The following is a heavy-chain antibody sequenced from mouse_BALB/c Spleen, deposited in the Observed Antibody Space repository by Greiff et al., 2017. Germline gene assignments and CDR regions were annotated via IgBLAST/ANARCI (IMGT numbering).Heavy chain of an antibody. Sequence: DVMLVESGGGLVQPGGSLKLSCAASGFTFSSYGMSWVRQTPDKRLELVATINSNGGSTYYPDSVKGRFTISRDNAKNTLYLQMSSLKSEDTAMYYCARAEYYGRAWFAYWGQGTLVTVSA. J-gene: IGHJ3*01. D-gene: IGHD1-2*01. CDR2: INSNGGST. V-gene: IGHV5-6-3*01. CDR1: GFTFSSYG. CDR3: ARAEYYGRAWFAY.